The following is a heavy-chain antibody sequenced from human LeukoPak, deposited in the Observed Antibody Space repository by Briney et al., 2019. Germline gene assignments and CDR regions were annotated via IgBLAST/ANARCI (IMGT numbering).Heavy chain of an antibody. CDR2: VYYSGST. J-gene: IGHJ4*02. CDR1: GGSISSSSYY. D-gene: IGHD3-22*01. Sequence: SETLSLTCTVPGGSISSSSYYWGWIRQPPGRGLEWIGSVYYSGSTYDNPSLKSRVTVSVDTSKSQVSLRLSSVTAADTAVYYCARLLYDRSGYYYFDYWGQGTLVTVSS. CDR3: ARLLYDRSGYYYFDY. V-gene: IGHV4-39*01.